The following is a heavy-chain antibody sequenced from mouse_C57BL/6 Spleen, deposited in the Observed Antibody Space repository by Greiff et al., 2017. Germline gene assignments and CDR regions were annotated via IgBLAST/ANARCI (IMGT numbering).Heavy chain of an antibody. CDR2: ILPGGGYT. CDR1: GYTLTHYW. J-gene: IGHJ3*01. Sequence: QVQLQPSGAEPVRAGASVKMSCQASGYTLTHYWIGWAKRRPGTGPEWIGDILPGGGYTKYNEKFKGKDTLTADKSSSTAYMQFSSLTSEDSAIYYCARSTYYSNYVLAYWGQGTLVTVSA. D-gene: IGHD2-5*01. CDR3: ARSTYYSNYVLAY. V-gene: IGHV1-63*01.